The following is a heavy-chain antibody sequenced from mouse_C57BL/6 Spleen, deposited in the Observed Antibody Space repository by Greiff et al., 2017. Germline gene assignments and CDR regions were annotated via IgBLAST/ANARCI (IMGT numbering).Heavy chain of an antibody. CDR1: GYTFTDYE. J-gene: IGHJ1*03. D-gene: IGHD2-2*01. Sequence: QVQLQQSGAELVRPGASVTLSCKASGYTFTDYEMHWVKQTPVHGLEWIGAIDPETGGTAYNQKFKGKAILTADKSSSTAYMELRSLTSEDSAVYYCTRGGGVTTYWYFDVGGTGTTVTVSS. V-gene: IGHV1-15*01. CDR3: TRGGGVTTYWYFDV. CDR2: IDPETGGT.